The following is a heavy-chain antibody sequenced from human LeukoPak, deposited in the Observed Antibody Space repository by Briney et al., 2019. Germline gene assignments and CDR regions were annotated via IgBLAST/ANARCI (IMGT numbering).Heavy chain of an antibody. V-gene: IGHV4-59*01. CDR1: GGSISSYY. D-gene: IGHD2-15*01. CDR2: IYYSGGT. CDR3: ARGRCSGGSCAFDY. J-gene: IGHJ4*02. Sequence: SETLSLTCTVSGGSISSYYWSWIRQPPGKGLEWIGYIYYSGGTNYNPSLKSRVTISVDTSKNQFSLKLSSVTAADTAVYYCARGRCSGGSCAFDYWGQGTLVTVSS.